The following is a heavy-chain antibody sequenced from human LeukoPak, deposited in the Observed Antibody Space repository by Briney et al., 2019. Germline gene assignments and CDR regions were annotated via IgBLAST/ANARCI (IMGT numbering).Heavy chain of an antibody. CDR1: GITFSTYR. D-gene: IGHD3-22*01. V-gene: IGHV3-74*01. CDR2: IDSDGSRT. CDR3: VRTSDSSGYYYGGI. J-gene: IGHJ3*02. Sequence: GGSLRLSCAASGITFSTYRMHWVRQAPGKGLAWVSRIDSDGSRTTYADSVKGRFTISRDNAKNTLYLQMNSLRAEDTAVYYCVRTSDSSGYYYGGIWGQGTMATVSS.